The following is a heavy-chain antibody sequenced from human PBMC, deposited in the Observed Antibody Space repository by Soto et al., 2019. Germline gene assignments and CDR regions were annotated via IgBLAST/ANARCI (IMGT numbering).Heavy chain of an antibody. J-gene: IGHJ5*02. D-gene: IGHD2-2*01. CDR2: IYYSGST. CDR3: ARQKGGAVVPAAPNWFDP. V-gene: IGHV4-39*01. CDR1: GGSISSSSYY. Sequence: SETLSLTCTVSGGSISSSSYYWGWIRQPPGKGLEWIGSIYYSGSTYYNPSLKSRVTISVDTSKNQFSLKLSSVTAADTAVYYCARQKGGAVVPAAPNWFDPWGQGTLVTV.